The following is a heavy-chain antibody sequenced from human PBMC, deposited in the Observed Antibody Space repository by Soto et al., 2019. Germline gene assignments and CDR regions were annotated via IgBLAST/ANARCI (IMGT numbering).Heavy chain of an antibody. V-gene: IGHV3-33*01. D-gene: IGHD6-13*01. CDR1: GFTFSSYG. J-gene: IGHJ4*02. Sequence: GESLKISCAASGFTFSSYGMHWVRQAPGKGLEWVAVIWYDGSNKYYADSVKGRFTISRDNSKNTLYLQMNSLRAEDTAVYYCATDSSSWGLLDYWGQGTLVTVSS. CDR2: IWYDGSNK. CDR3: ATDSSSWGLLDY.